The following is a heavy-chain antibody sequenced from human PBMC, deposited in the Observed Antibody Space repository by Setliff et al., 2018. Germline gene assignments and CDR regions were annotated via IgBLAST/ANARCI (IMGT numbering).Heavy chain of an antibody. CDR2: VNPIGGGA. CDR1: GYIFAGYY. J-gene: IGHJ3*02. V-gene: IGHV1-2*02. D-gene: IGHD3-10*01. CDR3: ARDLNRWFGEFAFDI. Sequence: ASVKVSCKASGYIFAGYYMHWLRQTPGQGLEWMGYVNPIGGGATYAQKFQGRVTLTRGTSITTTYMELNSLRSDDTAIYYCARDLNRWFGEFAFDIWGQGTMVTVSS.